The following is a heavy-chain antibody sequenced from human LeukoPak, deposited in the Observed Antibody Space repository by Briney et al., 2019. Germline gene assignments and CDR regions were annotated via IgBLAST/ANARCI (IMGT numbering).Heavy chain of an antibody. CDR3: AGERLWFGELLPNWFDP. J-gene: IGHJ5*02. V-gene: IGHV3-7*01. Sequence: GGSLRLSCAASGFTFSSYWMSWVRQAPGKGLEWVANIKQDGSEKYYVDSVKGRFTISRDNAKNSLYLQMNSLRAEDTAVYYCAGERLWFGELLPNWFDPWGQGTLVTVSS. D-gene: IGHD3-10*01. CDR1: GFTFSSYW. CDR2: IKQDGSEK.